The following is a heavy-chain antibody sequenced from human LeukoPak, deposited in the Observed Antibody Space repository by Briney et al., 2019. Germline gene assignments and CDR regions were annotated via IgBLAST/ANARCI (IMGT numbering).Heavy chain of an antibody. D-gene: IGHD5-18*01. J-gene: IGHJ2*01. CDR3: ARDTRGYSYGAYWYFDL. CDR1: GGSISSYY. Sequence: PSETLSLTCTVSGGSISSYYWSWIRQPPGKGLEWIGYIYYSGGTNYNPSLKSRVTISVDTSKNQFSLKLSSVTAADTAVYYCARDTRGYSYGAYWYFDLWGRGTLVTVSS. V-gene: IGHV4-59*01. CDR2: IYYSGGT.